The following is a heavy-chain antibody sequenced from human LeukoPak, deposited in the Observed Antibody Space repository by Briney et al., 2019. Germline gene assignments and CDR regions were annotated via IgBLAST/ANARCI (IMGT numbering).Heavy chain of an antibody. D-gene: IGHD6-19*01. V-gene: IGHV4-39*01. Sequence: SETLSLTYTVSGGSISSSSYYWGWIRQPPGKGLEWIGSIYYSGSTYYNPSLKSRVTISVDTSKNQFSLKLSSVTAADTAVYYCASPSSGWYSGFDPWGQGTLVTVSS. J-gene: IGHJ5*02. CDR1: GGSISSSSYY. CDR3: ASPSSGWYSGFDP. CDR2: IYYSGST.